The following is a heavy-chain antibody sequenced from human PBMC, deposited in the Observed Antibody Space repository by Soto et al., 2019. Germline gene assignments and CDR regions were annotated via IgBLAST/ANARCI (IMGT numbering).Heavy chain of an antibody. V-gene: IGHV1-2*04. CDR3: ARVQNYYDSSGYAY. CDR1: GYTFTGYY. CDR2: INPNSGGT. J-gene: IGHJ4*02. Sequence: ASVKVSCKASGYTFTGYYMHWVRQAPGQGLEWMGWINPNSGGTNYAQKFQGWVTMTRDTSISTAYMELSRLRSDDTAVYYCARVQNYYDSSGYAYWGQGTLVTVSS. D-gene: IGHD3-22*01.